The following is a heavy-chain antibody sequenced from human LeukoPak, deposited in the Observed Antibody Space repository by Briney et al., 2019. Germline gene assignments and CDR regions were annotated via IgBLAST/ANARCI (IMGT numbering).Heavy chain of an antibody. D-gene: IGHD1-26*01. CDR1: GFTFSIYS. V-gene: IGHV4-38-2*01. Sequence: GSLRLSCAASGFTFSIYSMNWIRQPPGKGLEWIGSINYSGNIYYTPSLKSRVTISVDTSKNEFSLRLTSVTATDTAIYYCARSEVGDFGHWGQGTLVTVSS. J-gene: IGHJ4*02. CDR2: INYSGNI. CDR3: ARSEVGDFGH.